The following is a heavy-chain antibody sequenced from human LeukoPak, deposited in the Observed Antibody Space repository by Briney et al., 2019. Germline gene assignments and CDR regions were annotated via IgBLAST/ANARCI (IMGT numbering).Heavy chain of an antibody. V-gene: IGHV4-59*12. J-gene: IGHJ4*02. CDR2: IYYSGST. D-gene: IGHD6-19*01. Sequence: KSSETLSLTCTVSGGSISSYYWSWIRQPPGKGLEWIGYIYYSGSTNYNPSLKSRVTISVDTSKNQFSLKLSSVTAADTAVYYCARRRGSGWLTRYFDYWGQGTLVTVSS. CDR1: GGSISSYY. CDR3: ARRRGSGWLTRYFDY.